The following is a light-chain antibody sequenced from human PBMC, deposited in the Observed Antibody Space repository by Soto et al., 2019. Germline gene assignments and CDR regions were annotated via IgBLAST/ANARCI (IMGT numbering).Light chain of an antibody. CDR1: SSDLGAYKY. CDR2: EVS. V-gene: IGLV2-14*03. J-gene: IGLJ1*01. Sequence: QSALTQPASVSGSPGQSITISCAGTSSDLGAYKYVAWYQQHPDKAPKLILYEVSRRPSGVSNRFSGSKSGNTASLTISGLLAEDEADYSCSSYTNTSSPVFGTGTKVTV. CDR3: SSYTNTSSPV.